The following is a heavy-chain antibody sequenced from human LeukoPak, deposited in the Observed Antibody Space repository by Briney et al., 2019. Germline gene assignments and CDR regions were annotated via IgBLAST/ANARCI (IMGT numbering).Heavy chain of an antibody. CDR2: ISAYNGNT. CDR1: GYTFTSYG. CDR3: ARDSSGYSGVDAFDI. V-gene: IGHV1-18*01. J-gene: IGHJ3*02. D-gene: IGHD3-22*01. Sequence: ASVKVSCKASGYTFTSYGISWVRQAPGQGLEWMGWISAYNGNTNYAQKLQGRVTMTTDTSTSTAYMELRSLRSDDTAVYYCARDSSGYSGVDAFDIWGQGTMVTVSS.